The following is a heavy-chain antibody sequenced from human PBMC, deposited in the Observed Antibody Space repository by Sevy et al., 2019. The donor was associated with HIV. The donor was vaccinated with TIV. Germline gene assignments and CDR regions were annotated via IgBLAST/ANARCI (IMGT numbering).Heavy chain of an antibody. CDR3: ARDMGIAVAGTDYYYYGMDV. Sequence: GGSLRLSCAASGFTFSSYSMNWVRQAPGKGLEWVSSISSSSSYIYYADSVKGRFTISRDNAKNSLYLQMNSLRAEDNAVYYYARDMGIAVAGTDYYYYGMDVWGQGTPVTVSS. J-gene: IGHJ6*02. CDR1: GFTFSSYS. V-gene: IGHV3-21*01. D-gene: IGHD6-19*01. CDR2: ISSSSSYI.